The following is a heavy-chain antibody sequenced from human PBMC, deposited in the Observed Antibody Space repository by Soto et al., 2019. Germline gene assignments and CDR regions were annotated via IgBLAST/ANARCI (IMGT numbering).Heavy chain of an antibody. V-gene: IGHV3-21*01. CDR2: ISSSSSYI. CDR1: GFTFSSYS. Sequence: PGGSLRLSCAASGFTFSSYSMNWVRQAPGKGLEWVSSISSSSSYIYYADSVKGRFTISRDNAKNSLYLQMNSLRAEDTAVYYCASASVYYDYPDNWFDPWGPGTLVTVSS. D-gene: IGHD5-12*01. CDR3: ASASVYYDYPDNWFDP. J-gene: IGHJ5*02.